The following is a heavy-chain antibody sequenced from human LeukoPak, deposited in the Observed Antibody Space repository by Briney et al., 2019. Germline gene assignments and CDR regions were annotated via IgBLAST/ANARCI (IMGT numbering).Heavy chain of an antibody. CDR3: AKGQQDCSSTTCYSVY. J-gene: IGHJ4*02. V-gene: IGHV3-21*01. CDR2: ISSSSSYI. Sequence: PGGSLRLSCAASGFTFSSYSMDWVRQAPGKGLEWVSSISSSSSYIYYADSVKGRFTISRDNAKNSLYLQMNSLRAEDTAVYYCAKGQQDCSSTTCYSVYWGQGTLVTVSS. D-gene: IGHD2-2*02. CDR1: GFTFSSYS.